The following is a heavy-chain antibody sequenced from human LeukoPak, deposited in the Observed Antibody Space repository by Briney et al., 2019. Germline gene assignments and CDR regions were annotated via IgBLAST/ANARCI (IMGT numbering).Heavy chain of an antibody. J-gene: IGHJ4*02. CDR3: ARDGWHQDY. CDR2: INSGGSTK. V-gene: IGHV3-48*03. CDR1: GFSFSSSE. D-gene: IGHD5-24*01. Sequence: PGGSLRLSCAASGFSFSSSEMNWVRQAPGKGPEWVSHINSGGSTKYYADSVRGRFTMSRDNAKNSLYLQMNSLRAEDTAVYYCARDGWHQDYWGQGTLVTVSS.